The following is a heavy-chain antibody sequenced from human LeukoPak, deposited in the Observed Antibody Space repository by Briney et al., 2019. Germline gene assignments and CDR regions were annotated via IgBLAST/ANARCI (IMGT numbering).Heavy chain of an antibody. D-gene: IGHD1-26*01. Sequence: KPSETLSLTCTVSGGSISSSSYYWGWIRQPPGKGLEWIGSIYYSGSTDSNPSLKSRVTISLDMSKNQFSLKLRSVTAADTAVYYCARGVFDMMGPTGEIDYWGQGILVTVSS. V-gene: IGHV4-39*07. CDR2: IYYSGST. CDR1: GGSISSSSYY. CDR3: ARGVFDMMGPTGEIDY. J-gene: IGHJ4*02.